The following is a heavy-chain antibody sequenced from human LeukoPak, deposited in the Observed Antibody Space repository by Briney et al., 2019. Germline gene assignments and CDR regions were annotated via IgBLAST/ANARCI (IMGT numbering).Heavy chain of an antibody. J-gene: IGHJ4*02. V-gene: IGHV1-2*06. Sequence: GASVKVSCKASGYTFTGYYMHWVRQAPGQGLEWMGRINPNSGGKNYAQKFQGRVTMTRDTSISTAYMELSRLTSDDTAVYYCARGDGEAAPPGGYWGQGTLVTVSS. D-gene: IGHD2-15*01. CDR2: INPNSGGK. CDR1: GYTFTGYY. CDR3: ARGDGEAAPPGGY.